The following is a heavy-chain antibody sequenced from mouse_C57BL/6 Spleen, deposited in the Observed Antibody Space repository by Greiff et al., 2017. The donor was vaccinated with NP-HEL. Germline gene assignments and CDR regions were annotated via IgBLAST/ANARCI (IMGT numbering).Heavy chain of an antibody. J-gene: IGHJ1*03. V-gene: IGHV6-3*01. CDR1: GFTFSNYW. D-gene: IGHD2-2*01. CDR3: TGWPIYYGYAWYFDV. Sequence: EVQLVESGGGLVQPGGSMKLSCVASGFTFSNYWMNWVRQSPEKGLEWVAQIRLKSDNYATHYAESVKGRFTISRDDSKSSVYLQMNNLRAEDTGIYYCTGWPIYYGYAWYFDVWGTGTTVTVSS. CDR2: IRLKSDNYAT.